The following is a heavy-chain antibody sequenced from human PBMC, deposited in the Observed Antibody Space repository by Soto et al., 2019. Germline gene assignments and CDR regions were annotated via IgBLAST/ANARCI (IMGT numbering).Heavy chain of an antibody. J-gene: IGHJ4*02. CDR2: ISYDGSTK. CDR1: GFPLTTYS. Sequence: QVQLVESGGGVVQPGRSLRLSCAASGFPLTTYSMHWVREGPGKGLEWVAVISYDGSTKYYADSVKGRFTISRDNSKNTLYLQMNNLRPEDTALYFCVGGQYYFDYRGQGTLVTVSP. CDR3: VGGQYYFDY. D-gene: IGHD3-10*01. V-gene: IGHV3-30*03.